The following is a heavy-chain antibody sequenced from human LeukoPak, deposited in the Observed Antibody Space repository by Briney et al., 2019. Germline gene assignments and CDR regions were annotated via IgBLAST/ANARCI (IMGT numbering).Heavy chain of an antibody. CDR1: GGSFSGYY. D-gene: IGHD3-3*01. CDR3: ARFEPSYYDFWSGYRFDY. Sequence: SETLSLTCAVYGGSFSGYYWSWIRQPPGKGLEWIGEINHSGSTNYNPSLKSRVTISVDTSKNQFSLKLSSVTAADTAVYYCARFEPSYYDFWSGYRFDYWGQGTLSPSPQ. J-gene: IGHJ4*02. CDR2: INHSGST. V-gene: IGHV4-34*01.